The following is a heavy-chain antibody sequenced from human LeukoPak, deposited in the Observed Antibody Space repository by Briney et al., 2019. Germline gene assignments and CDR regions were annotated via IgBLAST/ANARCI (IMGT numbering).Heavy chain of an antibody. V-gene: IGHV4-59*01. CDR2: IYYSGST. J-gene: IGHJ3*02. Sequence: SETLSLTCTVSGGSISSYYWSWIRQPPGKGLEWIGYIYYSGSTNYNPSLKSRVTISVDTSKNQFSLKLSSVTAADTAVYYCARDGAYDFWSGYHYKWAFDIWGQGTMVTVSS. D-gene: IGHD3-3*01. CDR1: GGSISSYY. CDR3: ARDGAYDFWSGYHYKWAFDI.